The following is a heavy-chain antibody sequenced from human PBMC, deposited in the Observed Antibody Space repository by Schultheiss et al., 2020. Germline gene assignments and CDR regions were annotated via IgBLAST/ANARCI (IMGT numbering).Heavy chain of an antibody. CDR1: GYTFTGFY. CDR3: ARGGVYKIAVALGVDY. Sequence: ASVKVSCKSSGYTFTGFYIHWVRQAPGQGLEWMAWINPTSGGTDYAQKLQGRVTMTTDTSTSTAYMELRSLRSDDTAVYYCARGGVYKIAVALGVDYWGQGTQVTVSS. D-gene: IGHD6-19*01. J-gene: IGHJ4*02. V-gene: IGHV1-2*02. CDR2: INPTSGGT.